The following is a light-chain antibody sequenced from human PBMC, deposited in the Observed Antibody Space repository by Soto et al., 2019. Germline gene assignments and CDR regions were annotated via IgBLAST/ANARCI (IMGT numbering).Light chain of an antibody. CDR3: QQRSNWPPVIT. CDR2: DAS. V-gene: IGKV3-11*01. Sequence: EIVLTQSPATLSLSPGERDTLSCRASQSFSSYLAWYQQKPGQAPRLLIYDASKRATGIPARFSGRRSGTDFTLTISSLEPEDFAVYYCQQRSNWPPVITVGQGTRLEIK. J-gene: IGKJ5*01. CDR1: QSFSSY.